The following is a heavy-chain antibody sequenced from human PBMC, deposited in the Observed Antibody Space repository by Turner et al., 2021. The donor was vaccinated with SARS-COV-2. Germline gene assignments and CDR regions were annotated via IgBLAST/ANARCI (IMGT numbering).Heavy chain of an antibody. CDR1: GYTFTGYY. CDR2: INPNSGGT. CDR3: AREGAPVSSSSRGWFDT. D-gene: IGHD6-6*01. Sequence: QVQLVQSGAEVQKPGASVKVSCKASGYTFTGYYMHWVRQAPGQGLEWMGWINPNSGGTNDEQKFQGRVTMTRDTAISTAYMDLSRLRSDDTAVYYCAREGAPVSSSSRGWFDTWGQGTLVTVSS. J-gene: IGHJ5*02. V-gene: IGHV1-2*02.